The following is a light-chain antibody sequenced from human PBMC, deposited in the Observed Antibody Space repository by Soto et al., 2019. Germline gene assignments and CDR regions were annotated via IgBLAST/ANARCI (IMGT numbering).Light chain of an antibody. V-gene: IGKV3-20*01. CDR2: GAS. J-gene: IGKJ3*01. CDR3: QQYGSSPFN. Sequence: EVVLTQSPVTLSLSPGERATLSCRASQSVSSPYLAWYQQKPGQPPRLLIYGASSRATDIPDRFIGSGSGTEFTLTIARLAPEDFAMYYCQQYGSSPFNFGPGTKVDI. CDR1: QSVSSPY.